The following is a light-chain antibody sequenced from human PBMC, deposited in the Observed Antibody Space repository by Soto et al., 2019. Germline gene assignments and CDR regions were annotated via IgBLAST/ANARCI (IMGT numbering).Light chain of an antibody. Sequence: DIQMTQSPSTLSASVGDRVTITCRASQGMRTRLAWCQQKPGRAPKVLIYDASTLESGDPSRFSGSGSGTDITLTITSLHPDDFATYYSQQYSSDRWTFGQGTNVEI. J-gene: IGKJ1*01. V-gene: IGKV1-5*01. CDR3: QQYSSDRWT. CDR1: QGMRTR. CDR2: DAS.